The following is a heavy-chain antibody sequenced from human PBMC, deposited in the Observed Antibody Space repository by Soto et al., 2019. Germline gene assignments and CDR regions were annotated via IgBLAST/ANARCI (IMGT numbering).Heavy chain of an antibody. CDR1: GFTFSSYV. CDR3: AKDIYFDY. Sequence: EVQLLESGGGLVQPGGSLRLSCAASGFTFSSYVMSWVRQAPGKGLEWVSTISGSVGSTYYADSVKGRFTISRDNSKNTLYLQMNSLRVEDTAIYYCAKDIYFDYWGQGTLVTVSS. J-gene: IGHJ4*02. CDR2: ISGSVGST. V-gene: IGHV3-23*01.